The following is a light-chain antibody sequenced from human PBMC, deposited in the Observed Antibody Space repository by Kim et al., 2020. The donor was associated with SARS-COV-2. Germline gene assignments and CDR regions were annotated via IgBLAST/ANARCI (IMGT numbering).Light chain of an antibody. CDR3: NSRDNNGKVV. CDR2: GKN. J-gene: IGLJ3*02. Sequence: ALGQTVTITGQGDSLRSYDASWYHQKAEQAPVLVIYGKNDRPSGIPDRFSGSRSGNTASLTITGAQAEDAADYYCNSRDNNGKVVFGGGTQLTVL. CDR1: SLRSYD. V-gene: IGLV3-19*01.